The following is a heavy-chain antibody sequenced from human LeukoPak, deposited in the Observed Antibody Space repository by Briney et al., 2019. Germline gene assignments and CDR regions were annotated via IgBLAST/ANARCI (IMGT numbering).Heavy chain of an antibody. CDR2: IYYSGNT. Sequence: PSETLSLTCTVSGGSVSSGTYYWGWIRQPPGKGLEWIGSIYYSGNTYYNPSLKCRVTISIVTSKNQFSLSLSSVTAADTAVYYCARHFPYYYPYGLDVWGQGTTVTLSS. CDR1: GGSVSSGTYY. CDR3: ARHFPYYYPYGLDV. J-gene: IGHJ6*02. V-gene: IGHV4-39*01.